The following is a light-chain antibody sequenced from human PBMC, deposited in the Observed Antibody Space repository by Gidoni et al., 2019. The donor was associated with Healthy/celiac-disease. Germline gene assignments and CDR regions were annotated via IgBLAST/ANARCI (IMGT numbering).Light chain of an antibody. CDR1: QGISNS. V-gene: IGKV1-NL1*01. Sequence: DNQMTQSPSSLSASVGDTVTITCRASQGISNSLAWYQQKPGQAPKLLLYAASRLESGVPSRFSGSGSGTDYTLTISSLQPEDFATYYCQQYYSTPYTFGQGTKLEIK. CDR3: QQYYSTPYT. J-gene: IGKJ2*01. CDR2: AAS.